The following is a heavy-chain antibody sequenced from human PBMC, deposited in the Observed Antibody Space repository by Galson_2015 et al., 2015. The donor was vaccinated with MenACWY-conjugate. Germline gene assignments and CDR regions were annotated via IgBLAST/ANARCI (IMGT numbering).Heavy chain of an antibody. D-gene: IGHD1-7*01. CDR3: ARTLGNLNWNYGNYYYYYMDV. CDR2: IDWDDDK. CDR1: GFSLSTSGMC. Sequence: PALVKPTQTLTLTCTFSGFSLSTSGMCVSWIRQPPGKALEWLALIDWDDDKYYSTSLKTRLTISKDTSKNQVVLTMTNMDPVDTATYYCARTLGNLNWNYGNYYYYYMDVWGKGTTVTVSS. J-gene: IGHJ6*03. V-gene: IGHV2-70*01.